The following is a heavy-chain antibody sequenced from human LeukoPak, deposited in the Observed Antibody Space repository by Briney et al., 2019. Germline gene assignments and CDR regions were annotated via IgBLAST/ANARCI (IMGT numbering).Heavy chain of an antibody. CDR1: GFTFSDYY. J-gene: IGHJ4*02. CDR2: ISSSGSTI. D-gene: IGHD3-3*01. CDR3: ARDVSYYDFWSGYYHYFDY. Sequence: KSGGSLRLSCAASGFTFSDYYMSWIRQAPGKGLEWVSYISSSGSTIYYADSVKGRFTISRDNAKNSLYLQMNSLRAEDTAVYYCARDVSYYDFWSGYYHYFDYRGQGTLVTVSS. V-gene: IGHV3-11*04.